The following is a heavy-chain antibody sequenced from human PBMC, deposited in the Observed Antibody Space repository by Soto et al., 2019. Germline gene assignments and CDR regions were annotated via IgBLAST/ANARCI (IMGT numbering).Heavy chain of an antibody. J-gene: IGHJ6*04. Sequence: QVQLVESGGGLVQPGRSLRLSCAASGFTFSNYEMHWVRQAPGKGLEWVAVIAYDGSSQYYADSLKGRFTISRDNSKNTLNLQMNRLSTEDTAVYFCAKDVKLRVASVYYYYGMDVWGIGTTVTVSS. CDR2: IAYDGSSQ. CDR1: GFTFSNYE. D-gene: IGHD1-1*01. CDR3: AKDVKLRVASVYYYYGMDV. V-gene: IGHV3-30*18.